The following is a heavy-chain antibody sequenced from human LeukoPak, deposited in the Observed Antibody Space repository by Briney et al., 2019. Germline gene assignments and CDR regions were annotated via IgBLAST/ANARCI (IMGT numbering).Heavy chain of an antibody. CDR3: ATDYYGSGSQWEGSGMDV. D-gene: IGHD3-10*01. Sequence: PGGSLRLSCAASGFTFSSYGMHWVRQAPGKGLEWVAVISYDGSNKYYADSVKGRFTISRDNSKNTLYLQMNSLRAEDTAVYYCATDYYGSGSQWEGSGMDVWGQGTTVTVSS. CDR1: GFTFSSYG. V-gene: IGHV3-30*03. CDR2: ISYDGSNK. J-gene: IGHJ6*02.